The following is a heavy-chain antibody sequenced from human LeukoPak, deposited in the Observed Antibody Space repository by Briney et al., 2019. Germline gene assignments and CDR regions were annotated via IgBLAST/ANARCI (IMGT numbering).Heavy chain of an antibody. J-gene: IGHJ6*03. CDR3: ARAGVVGANTGFDYYMDV. D-gene: IGHD1-26*01. CDR1: AGSLSGYY. V-gene: IGHV4-34*01. CDR2: INHSGST. Sequence: PSETLSLTCAVSAGSLSGYYWSWVRQPPGKGLEWIGEINHSGSTNYNPSLKSRVSISVDRSKNQFSLRVKSVTAADTAVYYCARAGVVGANTGFDYYMDVWGRGTTVTVSS.